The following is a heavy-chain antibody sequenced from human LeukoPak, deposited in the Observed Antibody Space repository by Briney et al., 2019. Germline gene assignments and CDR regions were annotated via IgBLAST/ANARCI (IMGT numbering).Heavy chain of an antibody. Sequence: GSLRLSCAASGFTFSSYAMHWVRQAPGKGLEWVAVILYDGSNKYYADSVKGRFTISRDNAKNSLYLQMNSLRAEDTAVYYCARDHSSGYYSYYYYMDVWGKGTTVTISS. V-gene: IGHV3-30*04. CDR2: ILYDGSNK. D-gene: IGHD3-22*01. J-gene: IGHJ6*03. CDR3: ARDHSSGYYSYYYYMDV. CDR1: GFTFSSYA.